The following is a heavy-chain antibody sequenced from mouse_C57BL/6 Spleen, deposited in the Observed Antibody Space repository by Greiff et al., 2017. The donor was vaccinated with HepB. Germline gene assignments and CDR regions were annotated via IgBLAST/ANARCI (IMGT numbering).Heavy chain of an antibody. J-gene: IGHJ1*03. CDR1: GYTFTSYT. CDR3: ARSIGYFDV. CDR2: INPSSGYT. Sequence: VQLVESGAELARPGASVKMSCKASGYTFTSYTMHWVKQRPGQGLEWIGYINPSSGYTKYNQKFKDKATLTADKSSSTAYMQLSSLTSEDSAVYYCARSIGYFDVWGTGTTVTVSS. D-gene: IGHD2-12*01. V-gene: IGHV1-4*01.